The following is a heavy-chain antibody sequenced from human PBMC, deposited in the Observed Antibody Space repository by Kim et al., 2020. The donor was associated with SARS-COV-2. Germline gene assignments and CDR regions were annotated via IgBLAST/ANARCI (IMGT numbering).Heavy chain of an antibody. Sequence: YATSGKGRLTSSRDNAKNSLFLQMNSLRDEDTAVYYCARGKGTYYYYGMDVWGQGTTVTVSS. CDR3: ARGKGTYYYYGMDV. J-gene: IGHJ6*02. V-gene: IGHV3-48*02.